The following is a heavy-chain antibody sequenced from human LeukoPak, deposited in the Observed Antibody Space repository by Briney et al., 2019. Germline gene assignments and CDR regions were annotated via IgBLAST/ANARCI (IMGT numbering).Heavy chain of an antibody. CDR1: GGSFSGYY. CDR2: IKQDGSEK. J-gene: IGHJ5*02. V-gene: IGHV3-7*01. Sequence: ETLSLTCAVYGGSFSGYYWSWIRQPPGKGLEWVANIKQDGSEKYYVDSVKGRFTISRDNAKNSLYLQMNSLRAEDTAVYYCARDTVVVVADCNWFDPWGQGTLVTVSS. CDR3: ARDTVVVVADCNWFDP. D-gene: IGHD2-15*01.